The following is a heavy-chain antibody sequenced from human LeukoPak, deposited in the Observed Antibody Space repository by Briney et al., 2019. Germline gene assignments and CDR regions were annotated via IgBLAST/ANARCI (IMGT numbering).Heavy chain of an antibody. J-gene: IGHJ4*02. D-gene: IGHD2-2*01. CDR3: VRDRGSDCSTISCYEY. CDR2: ISNSGST. Sequence: SETLSLTCTVSGGSISSSSHYWGWIRQPPGKGLEWIGSISNSGSTYYNPSLKSRVTISLDTSNNQFSLKLTSVTAADTAVYYCVRDRGSDCSTISCYEYWGQGTLVPVSS. CDR1: GGSISSSSHY. V-gene: IGHV4-39*07.